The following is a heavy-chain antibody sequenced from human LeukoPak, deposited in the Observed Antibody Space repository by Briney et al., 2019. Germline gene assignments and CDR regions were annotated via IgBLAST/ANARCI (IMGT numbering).Heavy chain of an antibody. CDR3: ARDRCEGYCTSFDS. Sequence: PSATLSLTCTVSGGSISNYYWSWIRQPAGKGLEWIGRIHSSGSTNYNPSLKSRVTISVDKSKNQFSLRLSSVIAADTAVYFCARDRCEGYCTSFDSWGQGTLVTVSS. V-gene: IGHV4-4*07. CDR1: GGSISNYY. D-gene: IGHD2-8*01. J-gene: IGHJ5*01. CDR2: IHSSGST.